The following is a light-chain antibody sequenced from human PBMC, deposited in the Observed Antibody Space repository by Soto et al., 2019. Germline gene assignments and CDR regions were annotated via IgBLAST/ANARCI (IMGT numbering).Light chain of an antibody. V-gene: IGLV2-14*01. CDR2: EVS. CDR3: SSYTSSSTYV. Sequence: QSVLTQPASVSGSPGRSITISCTGTSSDVGGYNYVSWYQQYPGKVPKLMIYEVSNRPSGVSNRFSGSKSGNTASLTISGLQAGDEADYYCSSYTSSSTYVFGTGTRSPS. CDR1: SSDVGGYNY. J-gene: IGLJ1*01.